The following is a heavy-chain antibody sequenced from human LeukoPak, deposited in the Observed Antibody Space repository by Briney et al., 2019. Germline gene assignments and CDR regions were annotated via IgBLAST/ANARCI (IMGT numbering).Heavy chain of an antibody. J-gene: IGHJ4*02. CDR3: ARDGPDYDSSGYHPGDY. D-gene: IGHD3-22*01. V-gene: IGHV1-18*01. CDR1: GYTFTSYG. Sequence: ASVKVSCKASGYTFTSYGISWVRQAPGQGLEWMGWISAYNGNTNYAQKLQGRVTMTTDTSTSTAYTELRSLRSDDTAVYYCARDGPDYDSSGYHPGDYWGQGTLVTVSS. CDR2: ISAYNGNT.